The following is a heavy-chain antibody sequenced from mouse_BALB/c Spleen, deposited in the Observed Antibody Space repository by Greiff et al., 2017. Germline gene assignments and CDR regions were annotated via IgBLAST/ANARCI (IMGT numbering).Heavy chain of an antibody. CDR2: IAPGSGST. CDR3: ARGDYGGYYFDY. J-gene: IGHJ3*01. D-gene: IGHD2-3*01. Sequence: DLVKPGASVKLSCKASGYTFTSYWINWIKQRPGQGLEWIGRIAPGSGSTYYNEMFKGKATLTVDTSSSTAYIQLSSLSSEDSAVYFCARGDYGGYYFDYWGQGTLVTVSA. V-gene: IGHV1S41*01. CDR1: GYTFTSYW.